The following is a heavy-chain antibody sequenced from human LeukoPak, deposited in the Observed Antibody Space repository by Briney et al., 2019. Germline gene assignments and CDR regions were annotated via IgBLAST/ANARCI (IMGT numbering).Heavy chain of an antibody. CDR2: IYPGDSDT. Sequence: GESLKISCKGSGYSFTSYWIGWVRQMPGKGLEWMGIIYPGDSDTRYSPSFQGQVTISADKSISTAYLQWSSLKASDTAMYYCARGEFPGGYYASFDYWGQGTLVTVSS. CDR1: GYSFTSYW. V-gene: IGHV5-51*01. CDR3: ARGEFPGGYYASFDY. J-gene: IGHJ4*02. D-gene: IGHD3-22*01.